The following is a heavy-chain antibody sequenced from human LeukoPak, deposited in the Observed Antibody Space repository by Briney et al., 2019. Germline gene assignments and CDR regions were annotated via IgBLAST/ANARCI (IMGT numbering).Heavy chain of an antibody. J-gene: IGHJ4*02. D-gene: IGHD2-15*01. V-gene: IGHV3-21*06. CDR3: ASDRPTGASRVFVVQ. CDR2: MSSGSRYS. CDR1: GFSFSTYA. Sequence: GGSLRLSCTASGFSFSTYAMTWGRQAPGKGLEWISSMSSGSRYSYDADSVRGRFTSSRDNTKNSLYLLMNNLRAEDTAIYYCASDRPTGASRVFVVQWGQGTPVTVSS.